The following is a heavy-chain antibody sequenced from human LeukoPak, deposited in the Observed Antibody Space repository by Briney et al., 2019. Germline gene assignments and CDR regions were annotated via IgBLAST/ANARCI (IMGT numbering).Heavy chain of an antibody. Sequence: GESLKISCKDSGYSFTNYWIVWVRQMPGKGLEWMGIIYPDDSDTRYSPSFQGQATISADRSTSTAHLQWSSLKASDTAMYYCAGPSTRIQLFPFDYWGQGTLVTVSS. J-gene: IGHJ4*02. V-gene: IGHV5-51*01. CDR2: IYPDDSDT. CDR1: GYSFTNYW. D-gene: IGHD5-18*01. CDR3: AGPSTRIQLFPFDY.